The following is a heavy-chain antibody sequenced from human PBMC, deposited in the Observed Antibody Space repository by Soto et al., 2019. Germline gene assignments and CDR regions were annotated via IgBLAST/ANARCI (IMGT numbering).Heavy chain of an antibody. CDR2: ISGSGGST. J-gene: IGHJ4*02. V-gene: IGHV3-23*01. CDR3: AKGGMTLDDFLDY. Sequence: EMLLLESGGDLVQPGGSLRLSCAASGFTFTTYAMSWVRQAPGQGLEWVSAISGSGGSTFYAGSVKGRFTISRDNSQNTLFLQMNSLRVEDTAVYFCAKGGMTLDDFLDYWGQGTLVTVSS. CDR1: GFTFTTYA. D-gene: IGHD3-16*01.